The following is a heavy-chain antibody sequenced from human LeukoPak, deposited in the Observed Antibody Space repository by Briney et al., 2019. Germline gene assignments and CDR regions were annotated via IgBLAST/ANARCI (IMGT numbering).Heavy chain of an antibody. Sequence: GASVKVSCKASGYTFTSYYMHWVRQAPGQGLEWMGIINPSGGSTSYAQKFQGRVTMTRDTSTSTVYMELSSLRSEDTAVYYCARPYGSGSSAGYYYMDVWGKGTTVTVSS. J-gene: IGHJ6*03. D-gene: IGHD3-10*01. V-gene: IGHV1-46*01. CDR2: INPSGGST. CDR1: GYTFTSYY. CDR3: ARPYGSGSSAGYYYMDV.